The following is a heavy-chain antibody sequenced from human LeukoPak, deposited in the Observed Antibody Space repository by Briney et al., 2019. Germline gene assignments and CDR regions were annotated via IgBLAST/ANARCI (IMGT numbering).Heavy chain of an antibody. V-gene: IGHV3-9*01. J-gene: IGHJ4*02. CDR1: GFTFDDYA. Sequence: GRSLRLSCAASGFTFDDYAMHWVRQAPGKGLEWVSGISWNSGSIGYADSVKGRFTISRDNAKNSLYLQMSSLRAEDTALCYCARCLHGAEYSSSPFDCWGQGTLVTVSS. CDR2: ISWNSGSI. D-gene: IGHD6-6*01. CDR3: ARCLHGAEYSSSPFDC.